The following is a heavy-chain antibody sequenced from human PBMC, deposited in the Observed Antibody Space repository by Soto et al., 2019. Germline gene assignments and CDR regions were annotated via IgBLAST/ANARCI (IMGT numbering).Heavy chain of an antibody. CDR1: DGYFSTYY. V-gene: IGHV4-34*01. CDR3: ARGGSSDWRVAFDI. D-gene: IGHD6-19*01. CDR2: INHSGSN. J-gene: IGHJ3*02. Sequence: PSETLSLTCAVDDGYFSTYYWNWIRQAPGKGLEWIGKINHSGSNNYNPSLKSRVTISIDMSKKQVSLKLSSVTAADTAVYYCARGGSSDWRVAFDIWGQGTMVTVSS.